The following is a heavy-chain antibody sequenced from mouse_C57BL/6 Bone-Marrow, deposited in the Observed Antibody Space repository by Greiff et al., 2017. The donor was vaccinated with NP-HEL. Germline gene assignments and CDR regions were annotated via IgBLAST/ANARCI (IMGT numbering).Heavy chain of an antibody. J-gene: IGHJ3*01. V-gene: IGHV1-81*01. CDR1: GYTFTSYG. CDR2: IYPRSGNT. D-gene: IGHD4-1*01. CDR3: ARGGLGFVAY. Sequence: VQLKESGAELARPGASVKLSCKASGYTFTSYGISWVKQRTGQGLEWIGEIYPRSGNTYYNEKFKGKATLTADKSSSTAYMELRSLTSEDSAVYFCARGGLGFVAYWGQGTLVTVSA.